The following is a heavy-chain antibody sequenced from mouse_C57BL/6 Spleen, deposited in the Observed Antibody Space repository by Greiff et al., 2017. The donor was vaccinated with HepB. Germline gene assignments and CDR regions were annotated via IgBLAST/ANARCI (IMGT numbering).Heavy chain of an antibody. Sequence: DVHLVESGGGLVKPGGSLKLSCAASGFTFSSYAMSWVRQTPEKRLEWVATISDGGSYTYYPDNVKGRFTISRDNAKNNLYLQMSHLKSEDTAMYYCARDELGQGFAYWGQGTLVTVSA. V-gene: IGHV5-4*01. CDR3: ARDELGQGFAY. CDR1: GFTFSSYA. CDR2: ISDGGSYT. J-gene: IGHJ3*01. D-gene: IGHD4-1*01.